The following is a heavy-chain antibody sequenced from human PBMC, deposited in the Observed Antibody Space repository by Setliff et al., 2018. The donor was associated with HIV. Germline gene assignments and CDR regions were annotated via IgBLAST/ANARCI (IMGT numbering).Heavy chain of an antibody. J-gene: IGHJ4*02. Sequence: GGSLRLSCAASGFIFSSSWMNWFRRAPGKGLEWVGRIKSKKNGETTDYAPPVKGRFGIPRDDSLNILYLQMTRLNIEDTGIYYCTTGYSTPWHDHQWGQGTLVTVSS. CDR1: GFIFSSSW. V-gene: IGHV3-15*01. CDR3: TTGYSTPWHDHQ. D-gene: IGHD5-12*01. CDR2: IKSKKNGETT.